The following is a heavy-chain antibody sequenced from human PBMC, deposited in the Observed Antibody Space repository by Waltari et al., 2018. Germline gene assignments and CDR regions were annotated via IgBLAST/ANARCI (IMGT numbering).Heavy chain of an antibody. CDR3: ARGPRLRRFDP. V-gene: IGHV4-34*01. J-gene: IGHJ5*02. Sequence: QVQLQQWGAGLLKPSETLSLTCAVYGGSFSGYYWSWIRQPPGKGLEWIGEINHMGRTHYTPSLKSRVTISVDTSKTQFSLKLSSVTAADTAVYYCARGPRLRRFDPWGQGTLVTVSS. CDR2: INHMGRT. CDR1: GGSFSGYY.